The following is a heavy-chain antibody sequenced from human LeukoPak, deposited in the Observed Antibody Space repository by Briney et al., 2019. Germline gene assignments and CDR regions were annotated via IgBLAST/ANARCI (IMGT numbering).Heavy chain of an antibody. Sequence: ASVQVSCKASGGTFSSYAISWVRQAPGQGLEWMGWINPYSGATNYVQKFQGRVLMTRDTSIGTAYMELSSLRSDDTAIYYCARPITKYTAVVWDYWGQGTLVTVSS. CDR1: GGTFSSYA. V-gene: IGHV1-2*02. CDR3: ARPITKYTAVVWDY. J-gene: IGHJ4*02. CDR2: INPYSGAT. D-gene: IGHD5-18*01.